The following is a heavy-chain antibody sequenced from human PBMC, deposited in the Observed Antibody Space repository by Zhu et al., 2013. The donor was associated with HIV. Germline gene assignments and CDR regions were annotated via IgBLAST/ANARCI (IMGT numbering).Heavy chain of an antibody. V-gene: IGHV1-69*06. Sequence: QVQLVQSGAEVKKPGSSVKVSCKASGGTFSSYAISWVRQAPGQGLEWMGGIIPIFGTANYAQKFQGRVTITADKSTSTAYMELSSLRSEDTAVYYCARPEYYYDSSGYYYGYFDYWGQGTLVTVSS. CDR2: IIPIFGTA. CDR1: GGTFSSYA. D-gene: IGHD3-22*01. J-gene: IGHJ4*02. CDR3: ARPEYYYDSSGYYYGYFDY.